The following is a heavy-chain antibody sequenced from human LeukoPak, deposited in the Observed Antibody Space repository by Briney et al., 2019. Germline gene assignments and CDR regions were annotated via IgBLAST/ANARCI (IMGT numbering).Heavy chain of an antibody. D-gene: IGHD3-10*01. J-gene: IGHJ6*02. CDR2: ISSSSSTI. CDR3: AKDHRASYYDSGSYIGMDV. V-gene: IGHV3-48*01. Sequence: GGSLRLSCAASGFTFSSYSMNWVRQAPGKGLEWVSYISSSSSTIYYADSVKGRFTISRDNSKTTLYLQMNSLRVEDTAVYYCAKDHRASYYDSGSYIGMDVWGQGTTVTVSS. CDR1: GFTFSSYS.